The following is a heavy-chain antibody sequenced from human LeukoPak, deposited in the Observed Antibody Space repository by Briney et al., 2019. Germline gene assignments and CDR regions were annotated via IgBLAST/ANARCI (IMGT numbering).Heavy chain of an antibody. CDR3: ARGGTFVSDY. D-gene: IGHD1-1*01. J-gene: IGHJ4*02. CDR2: INQDGSEK. CDR1: GFTFSTFW. Sequence: GGSLRLSCAASGFTFSTFWMSWVRQAPGKGLEWVANINQDGSEKYYVGSMKGRFTVSRDNAKNSLYLQMDSLRAEDTAVYYCARGGTFVSDYWGQGTLVTVSS. V-gene: IGHV3-7*01.